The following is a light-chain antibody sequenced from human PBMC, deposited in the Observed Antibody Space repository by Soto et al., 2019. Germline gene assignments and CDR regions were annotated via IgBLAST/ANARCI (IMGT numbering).Light chain of an antibody. V-gene: IGKV3-20*01. J-gene: IGKJ1*01. Sequence: EVVLTRSPGTLSLSPGEIVTLYFRASQTVSSSYIAWYQQKPGQAPRLLIYAASSRATGIPDRFSGSGSGTDFTLTISRLEPEDFAVYYCQQYGSSGTFGQGTKVDIK. CDR1: QTVSSSY. CDR2: AAS. CDR3: QQYGSSGT.